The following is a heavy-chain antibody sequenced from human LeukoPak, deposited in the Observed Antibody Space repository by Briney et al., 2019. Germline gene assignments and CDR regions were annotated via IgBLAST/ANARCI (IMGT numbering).Heavy chain of an antibody. Sequence: GGSLRLSCAASGFTFTNAWMNWVRQAPGKGLEWVGRIKSKSDGETTDYAAPVKGRFTISRDDSKNTLYLQMNSLKTEDTAVYYCTTDRNGGNLFDYWGQGTLVTVSS. CDR1: GFTFTNAW. CDR2: IKSKSDGETT. CDR3: TTDRNGGNLFDY. J-gene: IGHJ4*02. D-gene: IGHD4-23*01. V-gene: IGHV3-15*01.